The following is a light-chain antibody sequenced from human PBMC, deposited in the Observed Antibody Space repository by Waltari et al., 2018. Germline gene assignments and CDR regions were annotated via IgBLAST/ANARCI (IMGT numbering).Light chain of an antibody. CDR3: QKYGSLPAT. J-gene: IGKJ1*01. CDR2: AAS. V-gene: IGKV3-20*01. CDR1: QSISRS. Sequence: EIMLTQSPGTLSLSPGERATLSCRASQSISRSFAWYPQKPGQAPRLLIYAASGRATGIPDRFGGSGSGTDFSHTISRLEPEDFAVYYCQKYGSLPATFGQGTKVEIK.